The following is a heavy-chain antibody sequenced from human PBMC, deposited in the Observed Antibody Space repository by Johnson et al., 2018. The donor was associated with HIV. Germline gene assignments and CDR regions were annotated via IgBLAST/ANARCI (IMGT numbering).Heavy chain of an antibody. J-gene: IGHJ3*02. V-gene: IGHV3-7*01. CDR1: RFTFTSYW. D-gene: IGHD4-17*01. CDR2: IKQDGSEK. Sequence: VQLVDSGGGLVQPGGSLRLSCAASRFTFTSYWMSWVRQAPGKGLEWVANIKQDGSEKYYVVSVKGRFTISRDKAKHSLSLQMNSLRAADTAVYYCARDSRLRTRAVGWADAFDIWGQGTMVSVSS. CDR3: ARDSRLRTRAVGWADAFDI.